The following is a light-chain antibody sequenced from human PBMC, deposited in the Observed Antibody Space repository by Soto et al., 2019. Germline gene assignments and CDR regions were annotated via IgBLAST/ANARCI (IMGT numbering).Light chain of an antibody. CDR3: QQYGSSPPT. CDR2: GAS. Sequence: ELVLTQSPGTLSLSPGARATLSCRASQSVSSSYLAWYQQKPGQAPRLLIYGASSMDTGIPDRFSGSGSGTDFTLTISRLEPEDFAVYYCQQYGSSPPTFGPGTKVDIK. V-gene: IGKV3-20*01. J-gene: IGKJ3*01. CDR1: QSVSSSY.